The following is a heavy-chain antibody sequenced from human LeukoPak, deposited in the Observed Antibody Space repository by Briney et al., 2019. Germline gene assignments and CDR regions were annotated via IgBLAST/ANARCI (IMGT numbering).Heavy chain of an antibody. CDR2: INSDGSST. V-gene: IGHV3-74*01. Sequence: GGSLRLSCAASGFTFSSYWMHWVRQAPGKGPVWVSRINSDGSSTSYADSVKGRFTISRDNAKNTLYLQMNSLRAEDTAVYYCARDYYYYYMDVWGKGTTVTVSS. CDR1: GFTFSSYW. CDR3: ARDYYYYYMDV. J-gene: IGHJ6*03.